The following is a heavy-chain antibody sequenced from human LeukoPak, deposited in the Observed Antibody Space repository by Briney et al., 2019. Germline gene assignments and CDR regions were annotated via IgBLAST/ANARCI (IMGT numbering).Heavy chain of an antibody. V-gene: IGHV4-59*01. CDR3: ARTGRRGYFDF. D-gene: IGHD1-14*01. CDR1: GASISDYY. CDR2: LLYRGSS. Sequence: KTSETLSLTCNVSGASISDYYWSWVRQSPEKGLEWIVSLLYRGSSHYNPSLRSRVAISHDTSKNQFSLKLTSVTAADTAVYCARTGRRGYFDFWGRGTLVTVSS. J-gene: IGHJ2*01.